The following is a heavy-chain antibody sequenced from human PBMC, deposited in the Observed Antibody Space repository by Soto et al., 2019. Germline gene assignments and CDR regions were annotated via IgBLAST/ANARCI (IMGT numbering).Heavy chain of an antibody. V-gene: IGHV4-39*01. J-gene: IGHJ5*02. CDR3: ATSNWFDP. Sequence: QLQLQESGPGLVKPSETLSLTCTVSGGSISSSSYHWGWIRQPPGKGLEWIGSIYYSGSTYYNPSLXXXVXXSVDTSKNQFSLKLSSVTAADTAVYYCATSNWFDPWGQGTLVTVSS. CDR1: GGSISSSSYH. CDR2: IYYSGST.